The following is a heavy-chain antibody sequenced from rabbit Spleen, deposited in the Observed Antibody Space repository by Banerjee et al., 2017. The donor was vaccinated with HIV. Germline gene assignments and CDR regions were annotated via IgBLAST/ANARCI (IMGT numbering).Heavy chain of an antibody. J-gene: IGHJ6*01. D-gene: IGHD8-1*01. V-gene: IGHV1S45*01. CDR2: IYAGSSGST. Sequence: QQQLEESGGDLVKPEGSLTLTCTASGFSFSGSYWICWVRQAPGKGLQWIACIYAGSSGSTYYASWAKGRFTITRSTSLNTVTLQLNSLTAADTATYFCARDAGTSFSTYGMDLWGQGTLVTVS. CDR1: GFSFSGSYW. CDR3: ARDAGTSFSTYGMDL.